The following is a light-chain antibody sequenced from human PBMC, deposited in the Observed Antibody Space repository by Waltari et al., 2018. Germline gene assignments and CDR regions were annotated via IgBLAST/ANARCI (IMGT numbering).Light chain of an antibody. Sequence: QSALTQPPSVSGSPGQSVTISCTGTSSDVGSYNRVSWYQQPPDTAPKHIISEVSDRPSGVPVRFSGSKAANTACLTISGLQAEDEADYFCSSYTSSSTWVFGTGTKVTVL. CDR3: SSYTSSSTWV. CDR1: SSDVGSYNR. CDR2: EVS. J-gene: IGLJ1*01. V-gene: IGLV2-18*02.